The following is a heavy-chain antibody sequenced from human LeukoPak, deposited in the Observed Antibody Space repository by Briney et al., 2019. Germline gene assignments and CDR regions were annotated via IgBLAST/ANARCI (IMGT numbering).Heavy chain of an antibody. CDR1: GYTFTSYG. V-gene: IGHV1-18*01. D-gene: IGHD3-22*01. J-gene: IGHJ6*03. Sequence: ASVKVSCKASGYTFTSYGISWVRQAPGQGLEWMGWISAYNGNTNYAQKLQGRVTMTTDTSTSTAYMELRSLRSDDTAVYYCARGLRDSSGYYGYYYYYMDVWGKGTTVTISS. CDR3: ARGLRDSSGYYGYYYYYMDV. CDR2: ISAYNGNT.